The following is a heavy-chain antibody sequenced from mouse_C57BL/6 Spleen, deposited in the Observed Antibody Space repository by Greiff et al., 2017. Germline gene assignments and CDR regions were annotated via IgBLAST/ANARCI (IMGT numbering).Heavy chain of an antibody. CDR3: ARMGNYFDY. J-gene: IGHJ2*01. CDR1: GYTFTSYW. Sequence: QVQLQQPGAELVRPGSSVKLSCKASGYTFTSYWMHWVKQRPIQGLAWIGHLAPSDRETHYTQKFKDKATLTVDKSSSTAYMQRSSLTSEDSAVYYCARMGNYFDYGGQGTTLTVSS. CDR2: LAPSDRET. V-gene: IGHV1-52*01.